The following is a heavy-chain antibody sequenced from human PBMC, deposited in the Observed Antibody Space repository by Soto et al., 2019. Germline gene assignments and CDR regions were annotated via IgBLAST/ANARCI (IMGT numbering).Heavy chain of an antibody. CDR2: IKSKTDGGTT. CDR3: TTGPGLAYCGGDCYHDY. J-gene: IGHJ4*02. V-gene: IGHV3-15*01. CDR1: GFTFSNAW. Sequence: GSLRLSCAASGFTFSNAWMSWVRQAPGKGLEWVGRIKSKTDGGTTDYAAPVKGRFTISRDDSKNTLYLQMNSLKTEDTAVYYCTTGPGLAYCGGDCYHDYWGQGTLVTVSS. D-gene: IGHD2-21*02.